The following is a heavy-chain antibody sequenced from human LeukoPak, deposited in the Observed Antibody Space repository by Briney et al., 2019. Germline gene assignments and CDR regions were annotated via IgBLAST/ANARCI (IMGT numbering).Heavy chain of an antibody. Sequence: GASVNVSCKVSGYTLTEISMHWVRQATGKGLERMGGFDPEDGETIYAQKFQGRVTMTEDTSTDTAYMELSSLRSEDTAVYYCATTYEKPGGVYWGQGTLVTVSS. CDR1: GYTLTEIS. CDR2: FDPEDGET. J-gene: IGHJ4*02. D-gene: IGHD2-21*01. CDR3: ATTYEKPGGVY. V-gene: IGHV1-24*01.